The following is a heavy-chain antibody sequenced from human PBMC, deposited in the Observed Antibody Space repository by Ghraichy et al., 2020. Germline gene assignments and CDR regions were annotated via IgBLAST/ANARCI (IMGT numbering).Heavy chain of an antibody. Sequence: GESLNISCAASGFTVSSNFMTWVRQAPGKGLEWVSVSYSGGSAYYADSVKGRFTISRDNSKNTVDLQMNSLTTEDTAVYYCARGATVAWDYHFDYWGQGALVTVSS. CDR2: SYSGGSA. J-gene: IGHJ4*02. D-gene: IGHD1-7*01. CDR3: ARGATVAWDYHFDY. CDR1: GFTVSSNF. V-gene: IGHV3-66*02.